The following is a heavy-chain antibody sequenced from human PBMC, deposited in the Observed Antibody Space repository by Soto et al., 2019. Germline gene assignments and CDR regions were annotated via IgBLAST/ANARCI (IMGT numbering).Heavy chain of an antibody. J-gene: IGHJ3*02. V-gene: IGHV4-39*01. D-gene: IGHD6-6*01. CDR2: IYYSWST. Sequence: QLQLQESGPGLVKPSETLSLTCTVSGGSISSSSYYWGWIRQPPGKGLEWIGSIYYSWSTYYNPSLKNRDTISLDTSKNQFSLKLSSVSAADTAGYYCASQRASIASPQGIWGQGTMVTVSS. CDR1: GGSISSSSYY. CDR3: ASQRASIASPQGI.